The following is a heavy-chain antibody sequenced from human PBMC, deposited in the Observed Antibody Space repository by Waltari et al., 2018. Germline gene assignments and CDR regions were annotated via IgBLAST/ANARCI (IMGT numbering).Heavy chain of an antibody. CDR3: ARDRPSGWLQVGAFDI. Sequence: QVQLQESGPGLVKPSETLSLTCTVSGGSISSYYWSWIRQPPGKGLEWIGYIYYSGRTDYKPTHKSRVTISGDTSQNQFSPKLSSVTAGDTAVYYWARDRPSGWLQVGAFDIWGQGTMVTVSS. J-gene: IGHJ3*02. CDR1: GGSISSYY. D-gene: IGHD5-12*01. CDR2: IYYSGRT. V-gene: IGHV4-59*01.